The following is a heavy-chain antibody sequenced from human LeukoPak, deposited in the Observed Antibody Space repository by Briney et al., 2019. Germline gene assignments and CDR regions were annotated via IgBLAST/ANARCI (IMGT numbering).Heavy chain of an antibody. D-gene: IGHD2-2*01. V-gene: IGHV1-69*13. J-gene: IGHJ6*02. Sequence: SVKVSCEASGGTFSSYAISWVRQAPGQGLEWMGGIIPIFGTANYAQKFQGRVTITADESTSTAYMELSSLRSEDTAVYYCAREDCSSTSCYSYYYYGMDVWGQGTTVTVSS. CDR3: AREDCSSTSCYSYYYYGMDV. CDR2: IIPIFGTA. CDR1: GGTFSSYA.